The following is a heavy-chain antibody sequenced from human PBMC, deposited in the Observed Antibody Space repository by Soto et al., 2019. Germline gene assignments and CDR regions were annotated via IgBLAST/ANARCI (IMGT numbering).Heavy chain of an antibody. Sequence: QVQLVESGGGVVQPGRSLRLSCAASGFTFSSYGRHWVRKAPGKGLEWVAVISYDGSNKYYADSVKGRFTISRDNSKNTLYLQMNSLRAEDTAVYYCAKDYLQGNYYYYGMDVWGQGTTVTVSS. CDR1: GFTFSSYG. D-gene: IGHD6-13*01. CDR3: AKDYLQGNYYYYGMDV. J-gene: IGHJ6*02. V-gene: IGHV3-30*18. CDR2: ISYDGSNK.